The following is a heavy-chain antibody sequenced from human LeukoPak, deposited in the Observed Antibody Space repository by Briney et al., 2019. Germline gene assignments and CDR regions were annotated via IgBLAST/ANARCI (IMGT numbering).Heavy chain of an antibody. CDR3: AREGGSSSWLDWFDP. CDR1: GDSGNSAT. D-gene: IGHD6-13*01. Sequence: SQSLSLTSAISGDSGNSATWNWSRQSPSRGLWWLGRTYYRSKWYNDNAVSVKGRITINPDTSKNQFSLQLDSVTPEDTAVYYCAREGGSSSWLDWFDPWGQGTLVTVSS. CDR2: TYYRSKWYN. V-gene: IGHV6-1*01. J-gene: IGHJ5*02.